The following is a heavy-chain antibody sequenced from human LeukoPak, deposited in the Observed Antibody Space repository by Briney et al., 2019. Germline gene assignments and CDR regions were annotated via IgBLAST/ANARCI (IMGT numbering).Heavy chain of an antibody. V-gene: IGHV4-38-2*02. CDR1: GYSISSGYY. CDR3: ARDLTVTNLLATSFDY. CDR2: SYNSGST. D-gene: IGHD4-17*01. J-gene: IGHJ4*02. Sequence: SETLSLTCAVSGYSISSGYYWGWSRPPPGKGQEGIGSSYNSGSTYYNQSLKSRVTISVDTSKNQFSLKLSSVTAADTAVYYCARDLTVTNLLATSFDYWGQGTLVTVSS.